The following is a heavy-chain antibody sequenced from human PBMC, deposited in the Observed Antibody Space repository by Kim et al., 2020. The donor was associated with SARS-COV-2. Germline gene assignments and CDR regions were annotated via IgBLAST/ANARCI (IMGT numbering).Heavy chain of an antibody. J-gene: IGHJ6*02. D-gene: IGHD3-9*01. V-gene: IGHV3-30*18. CDR1: GFTFSSYG. CDR3: AKDRRYYDILTGYLTPNYYYYYGMDV. Sequence: GGSLRLSCAASGFTFSSYGMHWVRQAPGKGLEWVAVISYDGSNKYYADSVKGRFTISRDNSKNTLYLQMNSLRAEDTAVYYCAKDRRYYDILTGYLTPNYYYYYGMDVGGQGTTVTVSS. CDR2: ISYDGSNK.